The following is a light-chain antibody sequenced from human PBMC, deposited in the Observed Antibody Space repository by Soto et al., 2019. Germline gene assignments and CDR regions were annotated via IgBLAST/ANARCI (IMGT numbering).Light chain of an antibody. CDR1: RSNIGAGYD. Sequence: QAVLTQPPSVSGAPGQRLTISCTGSRSNIGAGYDVHWYQHLPGAAPKLPIYGDNNRPSGVPDRFSGSKSGTSASLAITGVQAEDEADYYCQSSDSSLSGWVFGGGTKLTVL. V-gene: IGLV1-40*01. J-gene: IGLJ2*01. CDR2: GDN. CDR3: QSSDSSLSGWV.